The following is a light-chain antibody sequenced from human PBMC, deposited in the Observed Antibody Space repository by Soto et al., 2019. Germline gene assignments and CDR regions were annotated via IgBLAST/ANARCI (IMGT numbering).Light chain of an antibody. CDR3: QQYGGSPRT. Sequence: EIVLTQSPGTLSLSPGERATLSCSASQSFSSSSLAWYQQKRGQAPRLLIHDASSRATGIPDRFSGSGSGTDFTLTISRLEPEDFAVYYCQQYGGSPRTFGQGTKVDI. J-gene: IGKJ1*01. CDR1: QSFSSSS. V-gene: IGKV3-20*01. CDR2: DAS.